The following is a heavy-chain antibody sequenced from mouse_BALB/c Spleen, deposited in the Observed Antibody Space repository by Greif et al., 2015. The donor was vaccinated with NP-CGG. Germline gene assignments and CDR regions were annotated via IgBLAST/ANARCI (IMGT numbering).Heavy chain of an antibody. J-gene: IGHJ4*01. CDR3: TRRSHYAMDY. CDR2: INPSNGGT. V-gene: IGHV1S81*02. Sequence: QVQPQQSGAELVKPGASVKLSCKASGYTFTSYYMYWVKQRPGQGLEWIGEINPSNGGTNFNEKFKSKATLTVDKSSSTAYMQLSSLTSEDSAVYYCTRRSHYAMDYWGQGTSVTVSS. CDR1: GYTFTSYY.